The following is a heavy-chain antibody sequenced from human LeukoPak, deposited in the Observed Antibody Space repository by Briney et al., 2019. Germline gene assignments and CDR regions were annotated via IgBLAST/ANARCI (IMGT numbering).Heavy chain of an antibody. J-gene: IGHJ2*01. D-gene: IGHD3-3*01. CDR2: LSTSGST. CDR3: ARGPTPGVVRHFEL. Sequence: SETLSLTCTVSGGSISSSYWSWIRQPAGMGLEWIGRLSTSGSTSHNPSLKSRITMSLDTSQNEFSLKLSSVTAADTAVYYCARGPTPGVVRHFELWGRGTLVTVSS. V-gene: IGHV4-4*07. CDR1: GGSISSSY.